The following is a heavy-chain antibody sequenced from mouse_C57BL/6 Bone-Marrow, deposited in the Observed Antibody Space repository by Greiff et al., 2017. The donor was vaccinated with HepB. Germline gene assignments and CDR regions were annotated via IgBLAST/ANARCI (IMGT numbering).Heavy chain of an antibody. J-gene: IGHJ4*01. CDR2: INPNNGGT. V-gene: IGHV1-18*01. D-gene: IGHD1-1*01. CDR3: ARLYYGSSYPSYAMDY. Sequence: EVQLQQSGPELVKPGASVKIPCKASGYTFTDYNMDWVKQSHGKSLEWIGDINPNNGGTIYNQKFKGKATLTVDKSSSTAYMELRSLTSEDTAVYYCARLYYGSSYPSYAMDYWGQGTSVTVSS. CDR1: GYTFTDYN.